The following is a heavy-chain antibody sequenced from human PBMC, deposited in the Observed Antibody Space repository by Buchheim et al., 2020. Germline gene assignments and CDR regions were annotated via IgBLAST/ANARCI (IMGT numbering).Heavy chain of an antibody. CDR1: GFTFSSYW. V-gene: IGHV3-7*03. D-gene: IGHD2-2*01. CDR2: IKQDGSEK. Sequence: EVQLVESGGGLVQPGGSLRLSCAASGFTFSSYWMSWVRQAPGKGLEWVANIKQDGSEKYYVDSVKGRFTISRDNSKNTLYLQMNSLRAEDTAVYYCAKASSRIVGPAGPYGMDVWGQGTT. CDR3: AKASSRIVGPAGPYGMDV. J-gene: IGHJ6*02.